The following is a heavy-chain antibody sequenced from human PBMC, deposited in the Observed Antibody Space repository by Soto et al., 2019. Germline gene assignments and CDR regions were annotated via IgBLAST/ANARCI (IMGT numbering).Heavy chain of an antibody. Sequence: QAQLVQSGAEVKKPGASVKVSCKASGYSFSTYGISWVRQAPGQGLEWLGWISAFNGDTNYAQKFNGRVTMTTDTNQTTASMDLRNLRSDGKAVHYRSRELIVVGPDSGGDCWGQGTQVAVCS. V-gene: IGHV1-18*01. CDR3: SRELIVVGPDSGGDC. CDR2: ISAFNGDT. J-gene: IGHJ4*02. D-gene: IGHD2-15*01. CDR1: GYSFSTYG.